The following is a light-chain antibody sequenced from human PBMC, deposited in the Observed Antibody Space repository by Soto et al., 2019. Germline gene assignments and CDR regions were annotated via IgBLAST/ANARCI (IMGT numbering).Light chain of an antibody. Sequence: DIVMTQSPLSLSVTPGEPASISCRPSQSLLHSNGYNYLDWYLQKPGQSPQLLIYLGSNRASGVXDXXSGSGSGTDFTLEISRVEPEEVGVYYCMQDLQTPITFGEGTRLEIK. CDR1: QSLLHSNGYNY. CDR2: LGS. J-gene: IGKJ5*01. V-gene: IGKV2-28*01. CDR3: MQDLQTPIT.